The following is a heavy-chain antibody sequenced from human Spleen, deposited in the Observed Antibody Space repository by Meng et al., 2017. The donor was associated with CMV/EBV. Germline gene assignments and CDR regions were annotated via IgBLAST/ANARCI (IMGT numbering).Heavy chain of an antibody. CDR1: GFTFSRNG. Sequence: GGSLRLSCAASGFTFSRNGMNWVRQAPGKGLKWVSTISGSGGTTYYADSVKGRFTISRDNSNNTLYLQMNSLRAEDTAVYYCAKDGYYDFWSGWQGNWFDPWGQGTLVTVS. J-gene: IGHJ5*02. CDR2: ISGSGGTT. D-gene: IGHD3-3*01. V-gene: IGHV3-23*01. CDR3: AKDGYYDFWSGWQGNWFDP.